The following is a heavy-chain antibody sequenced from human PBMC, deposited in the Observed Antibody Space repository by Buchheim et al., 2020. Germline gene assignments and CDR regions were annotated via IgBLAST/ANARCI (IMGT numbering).Heavy chain of an antibody. CDR3: AKRGGSTYYFDY. J-gene: IGHJ4*01. CDR2: MSGSGGGT. CDR1: GFTLSSYS. D-gene: IGHD2-15*01. V-gene: IGHV3-23*01. Sequence: EVQLLESGGGLVQPGGSLRLSCAASGFTLSSYSMSWVRQAPGKGLEWVSSMSGSGGGTYYADSLKCRFAISRDSSKKKLYLQMNSLRADDTAVYYCAKRGGSTYYFDYWGHGTL.